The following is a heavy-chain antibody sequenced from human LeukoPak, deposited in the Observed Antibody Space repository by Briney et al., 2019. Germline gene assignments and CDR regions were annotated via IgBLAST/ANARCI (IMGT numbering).Heavy chain of an antibody. J-gene: IGHJ4*02. D-gene: IGHD1-26*01. CDR2: IYYSGST. CDR3: ARQKSGSYGLFDY. CDR1: GGSISSNSHY. Sequence: SETLSLTCTVSGGSISSNSHYWGWIRQPPGKGLQWIGSIYYSGSTYYNPSLKSRVTISVDTSKNQFSLKLSSVTAADTSVYYCARQKSGSYGLFDYWGQGTLVTVSS. V-gene: IGHV4-39*01.